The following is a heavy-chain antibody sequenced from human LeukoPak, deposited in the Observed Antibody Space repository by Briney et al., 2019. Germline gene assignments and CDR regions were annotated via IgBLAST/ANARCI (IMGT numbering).Heavy chain of an antibody. CDR1: VYSFTVYY. V-gene: IGHV1-2*02. D-gene: IGHD6-19*01. CDR2: INPTSGVT. J-gene: IGHJ3*01. CDR3: ARDIGQWLVRGDAFDV. Sequence: ASVTVSFKSSVYSFTVYYMHWVRQAPGQGLEWMGWINPTSGVTNYAQKFQGRVTMTRDTSISTAHMELSRLRYDDTAVYYCARDIGQWLVRGDAFDVWGQGTMVTVSS.